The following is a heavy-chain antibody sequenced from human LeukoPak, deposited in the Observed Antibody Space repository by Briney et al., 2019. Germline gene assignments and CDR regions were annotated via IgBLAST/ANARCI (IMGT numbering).Heavy chain of an antibody. CDR3: ATDLVVPAAISYFDY. CDR2: ISGSGGTT. Sequence: GGSLRLSCAASGVTFSSYAMSWVRQAPGKGLEWVSEISGSGGTTYYADSVKGRFTISRDNSKNTLYLQMNSLRAEDTAVYYCATDLVVPAAISYFDYWGQGTLVTVSS. V-gene: IGHV3-23*01. D-gene: IGHD2-2*01. J-gene: IGHJ4*02. CDR1: GVTFSSYA.